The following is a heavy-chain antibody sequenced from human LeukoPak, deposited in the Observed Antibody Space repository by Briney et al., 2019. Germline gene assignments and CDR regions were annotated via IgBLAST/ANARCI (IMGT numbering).Heavy chain of an antibody. CDR1: GGSVSSGSYY. D-gene: IGHD4-17*01. V-gene: IGHV4-61*01. CDR2: IYYSGST. CDR3: RSDDYGDYGPGGRYFDL. Sequence: PSETLSLTCTVSGGSVSSGSYYWSWIRQPPGKGLEWIGYIYYSGSTNYNPSLKSRVTISVDTSKNQVSLKLSSVTAADTAVYYCRSDDYGDYGPGGRYFDLWGRGTLVTVSS. J-gene: IGHJ2*01.